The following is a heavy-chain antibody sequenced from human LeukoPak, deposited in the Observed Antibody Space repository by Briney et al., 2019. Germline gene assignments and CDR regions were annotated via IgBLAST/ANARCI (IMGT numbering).Heavy chain of an antibody. Sequence: SETLSLTCAVSGDSMSSGGFSWSWIRQPPGKGLEWIAYIYYRGSTNYNPSLKSRVNISVDTSKNQFSLKLTSVTAADTAVYYCARLKEGAYDYVWGSYRLHYYFDYWGQGTLVTVSS. CDR1: GDSMSSGGFS. J-gene: IGHJ4*02. V-gene: IGHV4-30-4*07. D-gene: IGHD3-16*02. CDR2: IYYRGST. CDR3: ARLKEGAYDYVWGSYRLHYYFDY.